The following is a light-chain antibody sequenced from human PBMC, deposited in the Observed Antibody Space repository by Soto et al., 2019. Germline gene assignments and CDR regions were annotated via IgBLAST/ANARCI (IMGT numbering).Light chain of an antibody. Sequence: EIVLTQSPGTLSLSPGERATLSCRASQSVSSSYLAWYQQKPGQAPRLLIYGATSRATGIPDRFSGSGSGPDFTLTISRLEPEDFAVYYCKQYDSSPVTFGQGTKVEIK. J-gene: IGKJ1*01. V-gene: IGKV3-20*01. CDR2: GAT. CDR1: QSVSSSY. CDR3: KQYDSSPVT.